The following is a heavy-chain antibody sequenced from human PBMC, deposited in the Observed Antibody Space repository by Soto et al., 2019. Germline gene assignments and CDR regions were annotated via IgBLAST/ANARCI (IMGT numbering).Heavy chain of an antibody. CDR1: GGTFSSYA. V-gene: IGHV1-69*12. CDR2: IIPIFGTA. J-gene: IGHJ4*02. D-gene: IGHD2-21*02. CDR3: VSSIVVVTAIAAMTH. Sequence: QVQRVQSGAEVKKPGSSVKVSCKASGGTFSSYAISWVRQAPGQGLEWMGGIIPIFGTANYAQKFQGRVTITADESTSTAYMELSSLRSDDTAVYYCVSSIVVVTAIAAMTHWGQGTLVTVSS.